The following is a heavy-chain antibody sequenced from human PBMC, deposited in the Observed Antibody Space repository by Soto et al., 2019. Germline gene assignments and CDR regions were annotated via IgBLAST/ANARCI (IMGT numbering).Heavy chain of an antibody. V-gene: IGHV1-3*01. CDR3: ARGSGYYYWDDY. CDR1: GYTFTSYA. J-gene: IGHJ4*02. D-gene: IGHD3-22*01. Sequence: ASVKVSCKASGYTFTSYAMHWVRQARGQRLEWMGWINAGNGNTKYSQKFQGRVTITRDTSASTAYMELSSLRSEDTAVYYCARGSGYYYWDDYWGQGTLVTVSS. CDR2: INAGNGNT.